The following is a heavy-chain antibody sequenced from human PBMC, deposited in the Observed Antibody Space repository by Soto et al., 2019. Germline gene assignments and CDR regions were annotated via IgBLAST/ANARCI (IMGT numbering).Heavy chain of an antibody. J-gene: IGHJ6*02. Sequence: LRLSCAASGFTFSSYWMHWVRQAPGKGLVWVSRINSDGSSTSYADSVKGRFTISRDNAKNTLYLQMNSLRAEDTAVYYCARGGPKDIVVVPAAITWSGMDVWGQGTTVTVSS. D-gene: IGHD2-2*02. CDR2: INSDGSST. CDR1: GFTFSSYW. CDR3: ARGGPKDIVVVPAAITWSGMDV. V-gene: IGHV3-74*01.